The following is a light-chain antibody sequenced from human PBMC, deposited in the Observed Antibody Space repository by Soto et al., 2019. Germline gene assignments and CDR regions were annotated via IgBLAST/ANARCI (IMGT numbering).Light chain of an antibody. J-gene: IGKJ5*01. CDR2: DAS. CDR1: QNINNY. Sequence: DIQMTQSPSTLSASVGASVTITCRASQNINNYLNWYQQKPGRAPKLLIYDASNLEAGVPSRFRGSGSGTDFPSTISRLQPEDIATYYCQQYENLPTFGQGTRLEI. V-gene: IGKV1-33*01. CDR3: QQYENLPT.